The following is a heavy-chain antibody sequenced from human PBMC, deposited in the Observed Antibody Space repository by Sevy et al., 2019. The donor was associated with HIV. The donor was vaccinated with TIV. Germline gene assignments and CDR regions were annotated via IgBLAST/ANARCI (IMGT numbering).Heavy chain of an antibody. CDR3: ARENIAVAGIGYYFDH. V-gene: IGHV3-33*01. D-gene: IGHD6-19*01. J-gene: IGHJ4*02. CDR1: GFTFSTYG. Sequence: GGSLRLSCVASGFTFSTYGMHWVRQAPGKGLEWVAVIWYDGSNKEYVDSVKGRFTISRDNSKDTLYLQMNSPRAEDTAVYYCARENIAVAGIGYYFDHWGQGTLVTVSS. CDR2: IWYDGSNK.